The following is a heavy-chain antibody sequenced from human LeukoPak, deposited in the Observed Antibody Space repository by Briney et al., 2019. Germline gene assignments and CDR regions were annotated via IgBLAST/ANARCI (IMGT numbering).Heavy chain of an antibody. Sequence: GASVKVSCKASGYTFTGYYMHWVRQAPGQGLELMGWINPNSGGTNYAQKFQGRVTMTRDTSISTAYMELSRLRSDDTAVYYCARGYWNHRTASYYYYGMDVWGQGTTVTVSS. CDR2: INPNSGGT. J-gene: IGHJ6*02. D-gene: IGHD1-1*01. V-gene: IGHV1-2*02. CDR3: ARGYWNHRTASYYYYGMDV. CDR1: GYTFTGYY.